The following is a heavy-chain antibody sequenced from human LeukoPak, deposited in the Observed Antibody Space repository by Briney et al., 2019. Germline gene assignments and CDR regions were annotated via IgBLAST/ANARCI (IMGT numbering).Heavy chain of an antibody. D-gene: IGHD2-2*01. Sequence: SETLSLTCSVSGASITSYYWNWIRQPPGRRPEWIGYIYYSGTTYYNPSLKSRVTISIDTSQNQFSLKLTSVTAADTAVYYRARSTASEGPTHNWFDPWGQGTLVTVSS. CDR2: IYYSGTT. V-gene: IGHV4-59*08. CDR3: ARSTASEGPTHNWFDP. J-gene: IGHJ5*02. CDR1: GASITSYY.